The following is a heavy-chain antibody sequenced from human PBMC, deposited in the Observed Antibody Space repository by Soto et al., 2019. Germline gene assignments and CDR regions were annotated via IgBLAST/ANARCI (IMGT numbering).Heavy chain of an antibody. V-gene: IGHV3-33*06. D-gene: IGHD5-18*01. CDR2: ICYDGTYK. J-gene: IGHJ4*02. CDR3: AKDEGRYSYGLRDC. Sequence: GGSLRLSCAVSVFTFSNYGMNRVTQAPGKGIDWVAVICYDGTYKYYADFVKDRFTIHRDNSRTTMHRQMNSLRAEDTGVYYCAKDEGRYSYGLRDCWGQGTLVTVSS. CDR1: VFTFSNYG.